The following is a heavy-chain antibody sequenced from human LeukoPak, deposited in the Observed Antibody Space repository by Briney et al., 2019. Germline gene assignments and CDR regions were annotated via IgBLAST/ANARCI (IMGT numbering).Heavy chain of an antibody. Sequence: SETLSLTCTVSSASISTYYWSWIRQPPGKGLEWIGYIYHSGTSNYNPSLKSRVTMSVDTSKSQFSLSLSSVTSADTAVYYCAKAAKYYFGSDPYYYFDYWGQGILVTVSP. CDR2: IYHSGTS. V-gene: IGHV4-59*01. CDR3: AKAAKYYFGSDPYYYFDY. CDR1: SASISTYY. D-gene: IGHD3-10*01. J-gene: IGHJ4*02.